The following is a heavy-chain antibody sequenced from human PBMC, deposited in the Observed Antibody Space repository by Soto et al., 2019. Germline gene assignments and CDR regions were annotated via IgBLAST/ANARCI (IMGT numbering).Heavy chain of an antibody. V-gene: IGHV4-61*01. CDR1: GGSVSSGSYY. CDR3: ARDSRGGITGVMEPSSYYYGMDF. Sequence: SETLSLTCTVSGGSVSSGSYYWSWIRQPPGKGLEWIGYIYYSGSTNYNPSLKSRVTISVDTSKNQFSLKLRSVTAADTAVYYFARDSRGGITGVMEPSSYYYGMDFWGQGTTVTVSS. D-gene: IGHD2-8*01. J-gene: IGHJ6*02. CDR2: IYYSGST.